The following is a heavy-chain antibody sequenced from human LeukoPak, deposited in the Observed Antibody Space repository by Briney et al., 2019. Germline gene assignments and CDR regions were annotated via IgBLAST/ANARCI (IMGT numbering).Heavy chain of an antibody. Sequence: GGSLRLSCAASGFTFDTYAMTWVRQAPGKGLGWVSSISSGGTYIYYAESVRGRSTISRHNTKNFLYLQLSTLRVEDTAVYYCARDRPTGRSRGVVVQWGQGTLVTVSS. V-gene: IGHV3-21*01. CDR1: GFTFDTYA. D-gene: IGHD2-15*01. CDR2: ISSGGTYI. J-gene: IGHJ4*02. CDR3: ARDRPTGRSRGVVVQ.